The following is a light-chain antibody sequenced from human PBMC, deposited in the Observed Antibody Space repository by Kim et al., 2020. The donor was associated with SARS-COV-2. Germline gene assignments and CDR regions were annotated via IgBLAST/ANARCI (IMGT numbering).Light chain of an antibody. CDR1: QGITNY. V-gene: IGKV1-27*01. CDR3: QKYNSVPS. J-gene: IGKJ4*01. CDR2: GAS. Sequence: FASVGDRVTITCRASQGITNYVAWYQQKPGEVPKLLIYGASTLQSDVPSRFSGRGSGTDFTLTISSLQPEDGATYFCQKYNSVPSFGGGTKVDIK.